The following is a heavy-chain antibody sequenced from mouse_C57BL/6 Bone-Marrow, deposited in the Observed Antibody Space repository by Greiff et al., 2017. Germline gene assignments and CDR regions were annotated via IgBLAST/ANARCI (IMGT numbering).Heavy chain of an antibody. V-gene: IGHV1-50*01. J-gene: IGHJ3*01. Sequence: QVQLQQPGAELVKPGASVKLSCKASGYTFTSYWMQWVKQRPGQGLEWIGEIDPSDSYTNYNQKFKGKATLTVDTSSSTAYMQLSSLTSEDSAAYYCARWGDPWFAYWGQGTLVTVSA. CDR1: GYTFTSYW. CDR3: ARWGDPWFAY. CDR2: IDPSDSYT.